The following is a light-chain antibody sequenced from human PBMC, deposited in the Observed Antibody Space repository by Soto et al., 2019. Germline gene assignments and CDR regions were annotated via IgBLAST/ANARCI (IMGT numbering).Light chain of an antibody. J-gene: IGKJ1*01. Sequence: EVMMTQFPDTVSVTPGETVTFSYGASQSVRTNLAWYQQRPGQAPRLLIHYSSTRATDVPARFSGSGSGTNFTLAISSLQSEDFAVYFCQQYAYWPETFGQGTKVDIK. CDR2: YSS. V-gene: IGKV3D-15*01. CDR3: QQYAYWPET. CDR1: QSVRTN.